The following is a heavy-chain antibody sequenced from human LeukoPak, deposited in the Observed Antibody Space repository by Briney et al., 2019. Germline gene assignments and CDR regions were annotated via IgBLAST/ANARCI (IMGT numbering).Heavy chain of an antibody. J-gene: IGHJ5*01. Sequence: GGSLRLSCAASGFTVSGNYMSWVRQAPGKGLEWVSVIYSGGNTYYADSVKGRFTISRDISRSTLYLQMNSLRAEDTAVYYCAGAHSSSWSVFWGRGTLVTVSS. CDR1: GFTVSGNY. CDR2: IYSGGNT. CDR3: AGAHSSSWSVF. D-gene: IGHD6-13*01. V-gene: IGHV3-53*01.